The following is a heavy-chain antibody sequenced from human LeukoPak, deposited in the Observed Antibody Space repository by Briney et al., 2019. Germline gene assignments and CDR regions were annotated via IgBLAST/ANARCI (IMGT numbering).Heavy chain of an antibody. V-gene: IGHV1-2*02. J-gene: IGHJ4*02. CDR1: GYTFTVYY. CDR2: INPNNGGT. CDR3: ARDPGANSFDH. Sequence: ASAKVSCKASGYTFTVYYLHWVRQAPGQGLEWMGWINPNNGGTNYAQKFQGRVTMTRDTSVTTAYMELSRLRSDDTAVYYCARDPGANSFDHWGQGTLVTVSS.